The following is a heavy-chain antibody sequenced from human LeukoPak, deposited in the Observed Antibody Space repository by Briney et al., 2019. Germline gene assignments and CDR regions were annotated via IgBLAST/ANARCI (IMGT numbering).Heavy chain of an antibody. D-gene: IGHD2-8*01. CDR2: IIPIFGTA. Sequence: ASVKVSCKASGGTFSSYAISWVRQAPGQGLEWMGGIIPIFGTANYAQKFQGRVTITADESTSTAYMELSSLRSEDTAVYYCARDSEMVLRLMGYVYWGQGTLVTVSS. J-gene: IGHJ4*02. V-gene: IGHV1-69*13. CDR3: ARDSEMVLRLMGYVY. CDR1: GGTFSSYA.